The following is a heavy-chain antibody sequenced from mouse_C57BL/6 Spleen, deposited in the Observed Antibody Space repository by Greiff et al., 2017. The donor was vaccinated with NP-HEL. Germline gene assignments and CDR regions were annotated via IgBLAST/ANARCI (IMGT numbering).Heavy chain of an antibody. V-gene: IGHV5-12*01. Sequence: DVMLVESGGGLVQPGGSLKLSCAASGFTFSDYYMYWVRQTPEKRLEWVAYISNGGGSTYYPDTVKGRFTISRDNAKNTLYLQMSRLKSEDTAMYYCARGEGDYWGHGTSVTVSS. CDR3: ARGEGDY. CDR2: ISNGGGST. J-gene: IGHJ4*01. CDR1: GFTFSDYY.